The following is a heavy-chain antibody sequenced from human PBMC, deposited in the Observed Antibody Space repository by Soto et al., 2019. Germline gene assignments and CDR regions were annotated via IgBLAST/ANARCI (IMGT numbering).Heavy chain of an antibody. CDR3: ARDRGGYGXPDX. J-gene: IGHJ6*02. D-gene: IGHD3-10*01. CDR2: ISGTSGYT. CDR1: GFSFSDSY. Sequence: QVQLVESRGGLVKPGGSLRLSCAASGFSFSDSYMSWVRQAPGKGLEWVSYISGTSGYTGYADSVKGRFTISRDNAKNSLYLQMXXXXXXXXXXXXXARDRGGYGXPDXWGXXT. V-gene: IGHV3-11*05.